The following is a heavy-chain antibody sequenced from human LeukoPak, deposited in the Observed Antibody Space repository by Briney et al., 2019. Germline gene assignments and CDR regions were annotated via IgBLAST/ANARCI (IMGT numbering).Heavy chain of an antibody. J-gene: IGHJ4*02. CDR3: ARADSGYDLGFDY. V-gene: IGHV3-53*01. CDR2: IYSGGST. Sequence: GGSLRLSCAASGFTFSSYAMSWVRQAPGKGLEWVSVIYSGGSTYYADSVKGRFTISRDNSKNTLYLQMNSLRAEDTAVYYCARADSGYDLGFDYWGQGTLVTVSS. CDR1: GFTFSSYA. D-gene: IGHD5-12*01.